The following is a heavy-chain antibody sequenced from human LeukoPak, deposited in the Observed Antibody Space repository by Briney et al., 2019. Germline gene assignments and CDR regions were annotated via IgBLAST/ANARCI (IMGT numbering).Heavy chain of an antibody. Sequence: SETLSLTCTVSGGSISSYYWSWIRQPPGKGLEWIGYIYYSGSTNYNPSLKSRVTVSLDTSKNQFSLNLSSVTAADTAVYYCARDKSSVYAFDIWGQGTMVTVSS. D-gene: IGHD3-22*01. CDR2: IYYSGST. CDR1: GGSISSYY. CDR3: ARDKSSVYAFDI. J-gene: IGHJ3*02. V-gene: IGHV4-59*12.